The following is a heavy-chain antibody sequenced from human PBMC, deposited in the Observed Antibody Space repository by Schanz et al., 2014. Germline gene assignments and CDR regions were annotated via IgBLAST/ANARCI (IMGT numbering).Heavy chain of an antibody. CDR3: ARVQDDILTGSEYYYGMDV. D-gene: IGHD3-9*01. J-gene: IGHJ6*02. CDR1: GYTFTDYG. Sequence: QVQVVQSGAEVKKPGASVKVSCKASGYTFTDYGVIWVRQAPGQGLEWMGWISTSNGNPNYMQKLQGRVTMTTDTSTSTAYMELRSLRSDDTAVYYCARVQDDILTGSEYYYGMDVWGQGTTVTVSS. CDR2: ISTSNGNP. V-gene: IGHV1-18*01.